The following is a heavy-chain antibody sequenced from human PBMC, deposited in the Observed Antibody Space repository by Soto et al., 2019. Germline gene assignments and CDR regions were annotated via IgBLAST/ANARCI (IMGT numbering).Heavy chain of an antibody. J-gene: IGHJ4*02. CDR1: GGPYSKYS. D-gene: IGHD3-22*01. V-gene: IGHV1-69*02. Sequence: QVQLVQSGTEVKKPGSSVTVSCKASGGPYSKYSISWVRQAPGQGLEWMGRIIPIFDITNYAQKFQGRVTIIADKSTCTVYMDLSSLRSEDTAVYYCARSLLGDYYDSDGLDNWGQGTLVTVSS. CDR3: ARSLLGDYYDSDGLDN. CDR2: IIPIFDIT.